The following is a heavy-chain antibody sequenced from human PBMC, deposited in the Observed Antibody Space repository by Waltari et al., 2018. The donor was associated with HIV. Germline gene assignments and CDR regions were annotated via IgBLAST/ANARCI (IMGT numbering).Heavy chain of an antibody. CDR3: ARRGADSSGYFRPTRQYYFDY. CDR1: GGTFSSYA. J-gene: IGHJ4*02. V-gene: IGHV1-69*01. CDR2: IIPIFGTA. Sequence: QVQLVQSGAEVKKPGSSVKVSCKASGGTFSSYAISWVRQAPGQGLEWMGGIIPIFGTANYAQKFQGRVTITADESTSTAYMELSSLRSEDTAVYYCARRGADSSGYFRPTRQYYFDYWGQGTLVTVSS. D-gene: IGHD3-22*01.